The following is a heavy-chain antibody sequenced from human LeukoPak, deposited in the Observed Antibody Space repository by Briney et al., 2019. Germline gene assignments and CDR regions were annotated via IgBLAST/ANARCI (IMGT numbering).Heavy chain of an antibody. V-gene: IGHV3-21*01. Sequence: GGSLRLSCAASGFTFSSYSMDWVRQAPGKGLEWVSSISSSSSYIYYADSVKGRFTISRDNAKNSLYLQMNSLRAEDTAVYYCARGWTTVTDTPPFDYWGQGTLVTVSS. D-gene: IGHD4-17*01. CDR3: ARGWTTVTDTPPFDY. CDR2: ISSSSSYI. J-gene: IGHJ4*02. CDR1: GFTFSSYS.